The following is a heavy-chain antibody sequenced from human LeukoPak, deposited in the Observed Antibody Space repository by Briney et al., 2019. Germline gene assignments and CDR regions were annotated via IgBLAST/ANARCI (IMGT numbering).Heavy chain of an antibody. Sequence: ASVKVSCKASGYTFTSYYMHWVRQAPGQGLEWMGIINPSGGSTSYAQKFQGRVTMTRDTSTSTVYMELGSLRSEDTAVYYCARDRKALGIAVAGTSGPDYWGQGTLVTVSS. J-gene: IGHJ4*02. CDR2: INPSGGST. D-gene: IGHD6-19*01. CDR3: ARDRKALGIAVAGTSGPDY. CDR1: GYTFTSYY. V-gene: IGHV1-46*01.